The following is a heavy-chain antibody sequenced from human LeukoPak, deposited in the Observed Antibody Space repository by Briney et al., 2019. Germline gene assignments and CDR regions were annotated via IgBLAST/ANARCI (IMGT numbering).Heavy chain of an antibody. Sequence: SETLSLTCTVSGGSISSYYWSWIRQPPGKGLECIGYIYYSASTNYNPSLKSRVTISVDTSKNQFSLKLSSVTAADTAVYYCATPTIYEDAFDIWGQGTMVTVSS. CDR3: ATPTIYEDAFDI. V-gene: IGHV4-59*01. CDR2: IYYSAST. J-gene: IGHJ3*02. CDR1: GGSISSYY. D-gene: IGHD2/OR15-2a*01.